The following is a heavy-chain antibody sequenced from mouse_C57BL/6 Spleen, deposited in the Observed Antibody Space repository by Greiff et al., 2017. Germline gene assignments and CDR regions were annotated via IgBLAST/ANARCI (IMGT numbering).Heavy chain of an antibody. V-gene: IGHV1-82*01. J-gene: IGHJ4*01. CDR2: IYPGDGDT. Sequence: VQLQQSGPELVKPGASVKISCKASGYAFSSSWMNWVKQRPGKGLEWIGRIYPGDGDTNYNGKFKGKATLTADKSSSTAYMQLSSLPSEDSAVYFCARLGNYYGSSYYAMDYWGQGTSVTVSS. D-gene: IGHD1-1*01. CDR1: GYAFSSSW. CDR3: ARLGNYYGSSYYAMDY.